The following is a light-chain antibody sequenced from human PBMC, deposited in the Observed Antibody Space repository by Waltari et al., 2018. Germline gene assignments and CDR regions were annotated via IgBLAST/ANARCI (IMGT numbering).Light chain of an antibody. CDR2: DVS. CDR3: KSYTGTGSWV. V-gene: IGLV2-14*03. CDR1: KSDVGFYNY. Sequence: QSALTQPASVSGSPGQSITIFCTGTKSDVGFYNYVSWYQQPPGKAPKVIIYDVSQRPSGISSRFSGSKSGNTASRTISGLQADDEADYYCKSYTGTGSWVFGGGTKLTVL. J-gene: IGLJ3*02.